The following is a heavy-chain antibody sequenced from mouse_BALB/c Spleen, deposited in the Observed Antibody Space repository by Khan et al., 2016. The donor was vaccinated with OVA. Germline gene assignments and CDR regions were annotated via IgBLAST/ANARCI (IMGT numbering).Heavy chain of an antibody. CDR1: GFSLTDYA. Sequence: QVQLKESGPGLVAPSQSLSITCTVSGFSLTDYAVSWIRQPPGKGLEWLGVIWGGGSKYYNSALKSRLSISKDNSKGQVFLKMNSLQTDDTAMYYCAKDPPYYAMDYWGQGTSVTVAS. CDR2: IWGGGSK. V-gene: IGHV2-6-5*01. CDR3: AKDPPYYAMDY. J-gene: IGHJ4*01.